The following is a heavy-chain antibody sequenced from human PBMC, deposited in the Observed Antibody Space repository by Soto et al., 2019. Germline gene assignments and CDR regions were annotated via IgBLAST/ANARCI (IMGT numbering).Heavy chain of an antibody. Sequence: SETLCFTCAVSGVSIGSDVDYWSWIRQHPGKGLEWVGFISHRGNTYYNPSLKSRLTLSVDMSKNQFSLKLTSVTAADTAVYFCARYRLTATWSKFDYWGQGTLVTSPQ. D-gene: IGHD3-16*02. J-gene: IGHJ4*02. CDR3: ARYRLTATWSKFDY. CDR2: ISHRGNT. CDR1: GVSIGSDVDY. V-gene: IGHV4-31*11.